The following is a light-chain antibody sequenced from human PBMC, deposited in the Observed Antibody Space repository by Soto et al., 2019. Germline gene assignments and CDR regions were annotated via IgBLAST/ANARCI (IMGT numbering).Light chain of an antibody. V-gene: IGLV2-14*03. CDR2: DVN. J-gene: IGLJ2*01. Sequence: QSALTQPASVSGSPGQSITISCTGTSSDIGAYNFVSWYQQHPGKAPKLMLYDVNIRPSGVSNRVSGSKSGNTASLTISGLQAEDEADYYCTSWTTSTTMIFGGGTKLPVL. CDR1: SSDIGAYNF. CDR3: TSWTTSTTMI.